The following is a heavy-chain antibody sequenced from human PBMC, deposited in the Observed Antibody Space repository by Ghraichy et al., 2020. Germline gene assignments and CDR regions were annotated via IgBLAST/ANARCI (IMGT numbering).Heavy chain of an antibody. CDR1: GFTFSSYS. CDR2: ISSSSSYI. CDR3: ARDQVMDYGGNPPFAY. Sequence: GGSLRLSCAASGFTFSSYSMNWVRQAPGKGLEWVSSISSSSSYIYYADSVKGRFTISRDNAKNSLYLQMNSLRAEDTAVYYCARDQVMDYGGNPPFAYWGQGTLVTVSS. D-gene: IGHD4-23*01. V-gene: IGHV3-21*01. J-gene: IGHJ4*02.